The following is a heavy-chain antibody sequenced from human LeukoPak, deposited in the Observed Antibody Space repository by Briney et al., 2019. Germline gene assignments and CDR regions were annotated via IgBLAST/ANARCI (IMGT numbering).Heavy chain of an antibody. CDR1: GFTFSSYA. D-gene: IGHD6-19*01. Sequence: TGGSLRLSCAASGFTFSSYAMSWVRQAPGKGLEWVSAISGSGGSTYYADPVKGRFTISRDNSKNTLYLQMNSLRAEDTAVYYCAKSDCPPGGERVAGKCTRSYFDYWGQGTLVTVSS. J-gene: IGHJ4*02. CDR2: ISGSGGST. CDR3: AKSDCPPGGERVAGKCTRSYFDY. V-gene: IGHV3-23*01.